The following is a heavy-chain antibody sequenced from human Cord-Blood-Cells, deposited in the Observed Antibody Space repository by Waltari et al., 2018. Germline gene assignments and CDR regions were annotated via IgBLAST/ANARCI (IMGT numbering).Heavy chain of an antibody. D-gene: IGHD3-9*01. J-gene: IGHJ4*02. CDR3: ARRDYDILTGYDY. CDR2: INHSGST. Sequence: QVQLQQRGAGLLKPSETLSLTCAVDGGSFSGYYWRWIRQPPGKGGGWIGEINHSGSTHVNPSLKSRITISVDTSKNLFSPELSVVTAADTAVYYCARRDYDILTGYDYWGQGTLVTVSS. CDR1: GGSFSGYY. V-gene: IGHV4-34*01.